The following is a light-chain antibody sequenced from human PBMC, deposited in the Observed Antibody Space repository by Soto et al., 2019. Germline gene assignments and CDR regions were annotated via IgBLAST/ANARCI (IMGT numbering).Light chain of an antibody. CDR3: QQYGSSPGT. Sequence: EIVLTQSPGTLSLSLGERATLSCRASQSVRSNFLAWYQHKPGQAPKLLFSGASSRATGVPDRFSGSGSGTDFTLTISRLEPEDFALYSCQQYGSSPGTFGQGTKLEIK. CDR1: QSVRSNF. V-gene: IGKV3-20*01. CDR2: GAS. J-gene: IGKJ2*02.